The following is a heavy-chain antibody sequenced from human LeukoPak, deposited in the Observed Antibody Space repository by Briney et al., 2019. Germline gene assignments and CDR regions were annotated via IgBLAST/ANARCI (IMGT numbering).Heavy chain of an antibody. CDR3: ARVDSSGYYYGSLDY. CDR1: GFSFSSYG. CDR2: IRYDGSNK. Sequence: GGSLRLSCAASGFSFSSYGMSWVRQAPGKGLEWVAFIRYDGSNKYYADSVKGRFTISRDNAKNSLYLQMNSLRVEDTAVYYCARVDSSGYYYGSLDYWGQGTLVTVSS. J-gene: IGHJ4*02. D-gene: IGHD3-22*01. V-gene: IGHV3-30*02.